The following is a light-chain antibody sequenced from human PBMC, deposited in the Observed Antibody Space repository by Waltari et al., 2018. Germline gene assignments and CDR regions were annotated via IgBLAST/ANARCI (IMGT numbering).Light chain of an antibody. CDR1: DISDKT. V-gene: IGLV3-21*03. Sequence: YELTQPPSVSVAPGKTATISCGGHDISDKTVHWYQQKPGQAPVLVIYEDTVRPSGIPKRISGSDTATLTIARVEAGDEAVYYCQVWDGDADHPVFGGGTKLTVL. J-gene: IGLJ2*01. CDR2: EDT. CDR3: QVWDGDADHPV.